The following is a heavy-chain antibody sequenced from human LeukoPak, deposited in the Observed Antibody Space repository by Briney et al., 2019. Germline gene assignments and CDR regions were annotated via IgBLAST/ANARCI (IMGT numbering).Heavy chain of an antibody. CDR1: GYTFTSYD. D-gene: IGHD2-2*01. CDR3: VGVVPAAKGGFYFDY. V-gene: IGHV1-8*01. CDR2: MNPNSGNT. Sequence: ASVKVSCTASGYTFTSYDINWVRQATGQGLEWMGWMNPNSGNTGYAQKFQGRVTMTRNTSISTAYMELSSLRSEDTAVYYCVGVVPAAKGGFYFDYWGQGTLVTVSS. J-gene: IGHJ4*02.